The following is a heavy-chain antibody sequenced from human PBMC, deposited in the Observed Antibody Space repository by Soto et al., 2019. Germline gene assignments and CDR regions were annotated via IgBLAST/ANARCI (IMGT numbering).Heavy chain of an antibody. CDR1: GGSISSGGYS. J-gene: IGHJ5*02. Sequence: SATLSLTCAVSGGSISSGGYSWSWIRQPPGKGLEWIGYIYHSGSTYYNPSLKSRVTISVDRSKNQFSLKLSSVTAADTAVYYCARDRYYGSGSHNWFDPWGQGTLVTVSS. D-gene: IGHD3-10*01. CDR2: IYHSGST. CDR3: ARDRYYGSGSHNWFDP. V-gene: IGHV4-30-2*01.